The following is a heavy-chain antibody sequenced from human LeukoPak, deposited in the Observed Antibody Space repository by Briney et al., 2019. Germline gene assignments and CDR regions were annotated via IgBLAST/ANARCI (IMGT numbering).Heavy chain of an antibody. CDR3: AADYGSGRYRFDY. Sequence: SETLSLTCVVSVGSISSGAYSCSWLRQPPGRGLGWIGYIYQSGTTTYNPSLKSRLTMSLDRSRNQFFQRLSSVTAADTAVYYCAADYGSGRYRFDYWGQGTLVTVSS. J-gene: IGHJ4*02. V-gene: IGHV4-30-2*01. CDR1: VGSISSGAYS. CDR2: IYQSGTT. D-gene: IGHD3-10*01.